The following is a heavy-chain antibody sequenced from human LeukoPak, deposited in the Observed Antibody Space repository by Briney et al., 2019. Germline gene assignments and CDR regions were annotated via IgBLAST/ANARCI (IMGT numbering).Heavy chain of an antibody. Sequence: SETLSLTCAVYGGSFSGYYWSWIRQPPGKGLEWIGEINHSGSTNYNPSLKSRVTISVDTSKNQFSLKLTSVTAADTAVYYCARQGVASGYWGQGTLVTVSS. V-gene: IGHV4-34*01. J-gene: IGHJ4*02. CDR3: ARQGVASGY. CDR1: GGSFSGYY. D-gene: IGHD5-12*01. CDR2: INHSGST.